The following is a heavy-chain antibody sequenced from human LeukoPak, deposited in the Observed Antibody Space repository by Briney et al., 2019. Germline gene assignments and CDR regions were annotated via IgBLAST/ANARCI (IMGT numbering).Heavy chain of an antibody. CDR3: ATDSSSRPEGY. CDR1: GFTVSSKY. V-gene: IGHV3-66*01. J-gene: IGHJ4*02. Sequence: PGGSLRLSCAASGFTVSSKYMIWVRQAPGKGLEWVSLVNTGGSTYYADSVKGRFTISRDNSKNTLYLQMNSLRAEDTAVYYCATDSSSRPEGYWGQGTRVTVSS. CDR2: VNTGGST. D-gene: IGHD6-6*01.